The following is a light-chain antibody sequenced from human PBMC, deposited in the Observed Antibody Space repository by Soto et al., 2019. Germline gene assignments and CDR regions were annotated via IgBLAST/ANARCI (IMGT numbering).Light chain of an antibody. Sequence: EIVLTQSPGTLSLSPGERATLSCRASQSVNTNYLAWYQQKSGQAPRLLIYGASSRATGIPERFSGSGSGTDFTLTISRLEPEEFAAYFCQQYGSSPITFGQGTRLEIK. V-gene: IGKV3-20*01. CDR3: QQYGSSPIT. CDR1: QSVNTNY. CDR2: GAS. J-gene: IGKJ5*01.